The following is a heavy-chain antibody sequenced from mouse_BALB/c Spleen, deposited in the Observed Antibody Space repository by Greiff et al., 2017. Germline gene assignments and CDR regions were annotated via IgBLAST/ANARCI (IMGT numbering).Heavy chain of an antibody. CDR2: INPSNGRT. V-gene: IGHV1S81*02. Sequence: QVQLQQSGAELVKPGASVKLSCKASGYTFTSYWMHWVKQRPGQGLEWIGEINPSNGRTNYNEKFKSKATLTVDKSSSTAYMQLSSLTSEDSAVYYCARGADGYFYDFDYWGQGTTLTVAS. CDR3: ARGADGYFYDFDY. D-gene: IGHD2-3*01. CDR1: GYTFTSYW. J-gene: IGHJ2*01.